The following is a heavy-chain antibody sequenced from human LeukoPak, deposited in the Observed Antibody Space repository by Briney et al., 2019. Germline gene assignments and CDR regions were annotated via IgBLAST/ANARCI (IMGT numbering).Heavy chain of an antibody. J-gene: IGHJ4*02. Sequence: ASVKVSCKASGYTFTGYYMHWVRPAPGQGLEWMGWINPNSGGTNYAQKFQGRVTMTRDTSISTAYMELSRLRSDDTAVYYCARGERITMVRGVSPRDYWGQGTLVTVSP. D-gene: IGHD3-10*01. CDR1: GYTFTGYY. CDR3: ARGERITMVRGVSPRDY. CDR2: INPNSGGT. V-gene: IGHV1-2*02.